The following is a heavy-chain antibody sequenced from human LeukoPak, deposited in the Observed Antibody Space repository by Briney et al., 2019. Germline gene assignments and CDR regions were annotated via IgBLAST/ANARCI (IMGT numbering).Heavy chain of an antibody. CDR2: ISAYNGNT. J-gene: IGHJ4*02. D-gene: IGHD3-9*01. CDR3: ARDQAATNTQVRFCLD. Sequence: ASVKVSCKASRFTFTNYYVHWVRQAPGQGLEWMGWISAYNGNTNFAQKLQGRVTMTTDTSTSTAYMDLRSLRSDDTAVYYCARDQAATNTQVRFCLDWGQGTLVTVSS. V-gene: IGHV1-18*04. CDR1: RFTFTNYY.